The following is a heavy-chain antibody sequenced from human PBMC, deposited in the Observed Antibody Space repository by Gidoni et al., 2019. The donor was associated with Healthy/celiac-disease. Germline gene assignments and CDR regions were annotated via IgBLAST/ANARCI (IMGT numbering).Heavy chain of an antibody. D-gene: IGHD5-18*01. CDR2: ISYDGSNK. Sequence: QVQLVESGGGVVQPGRSLSLSCAASGFTFSSYAMHWVRQAPGKGLEWVAVISYDGSNKYYADSVKGRFTISRDNSKNTLYLQMNSLRAEDTAVYYCARDAAGYSYGQNRVFDYWGQGTLVTVSS. CDR3: ARDAAGYSYGQNRVFDY. CDR1: GFTFSSYA. J-gene: IGHJ4*02. V-gene: IGHV3-30*01.